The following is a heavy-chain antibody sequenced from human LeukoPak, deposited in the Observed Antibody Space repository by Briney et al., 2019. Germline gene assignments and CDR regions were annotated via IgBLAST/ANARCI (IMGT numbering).Heavy chain of an antibody. CDR3: AKVVGYSYGFIDY. D-gene: IGHD5-18*01. CDR1: GFTFSSYA. Sequence: GGSLRLSCAASGFTFSSYAMSWVRQAPGKGLECVSTISGSGGSTYYADSVKGRFTISRDNSKNTLYLQMNSLRAEDTAVYYCAKVVGYSYGFIDYWGQGTLVTVSS. J-gene: IGHJ4*02. CDR2: ISGSGGST. V-gene: IGHV3-23*01.